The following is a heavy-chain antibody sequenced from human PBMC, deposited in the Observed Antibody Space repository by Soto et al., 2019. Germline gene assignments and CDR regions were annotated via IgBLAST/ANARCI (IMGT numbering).Heavy chain of an antibody. D-gene: IGHD6-19*01. CDR3: ASVSGSPGYHGLDV. CDR1: GLTFSKYW. CDR2: IKHDGSEK. V-gene: IGHV3-7*03. J-gene: IGHJ6*02. Sequence: EVQLVESGGGLVQPGGSLRLSCATSGLTFSKYWMTWVRQAPGKGLEWVATIKHDGSEKSNLDSVEGRFTISRDNAKNSLSLQMYSLRFEDTAVYFCASVSGSPGYHGLDVWGQGTTVTVSS.